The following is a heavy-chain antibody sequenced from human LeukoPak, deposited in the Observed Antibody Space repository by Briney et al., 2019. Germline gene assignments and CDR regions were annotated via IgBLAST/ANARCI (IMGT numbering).Heavy chain of an antibody. CDR1: GFTFSDCY. J-gene: IGHJ4*02. Sequence: GGSLRLSCTASGFTFSDCYMSWIRQAPGKGLEWVSYITNRGTYTNYADSVKGRFTISRDNAQNSLHLQMNSLGAEDTAVYYCARDRYCSSASCYAGFDSWGQGTLVTVSS. V-gene: IGHV3-11*06. CDR2: ITNRGTYT. D-gene: IGHD2-2*01. CDR3: ARDRYCSSASCYAGFDS.